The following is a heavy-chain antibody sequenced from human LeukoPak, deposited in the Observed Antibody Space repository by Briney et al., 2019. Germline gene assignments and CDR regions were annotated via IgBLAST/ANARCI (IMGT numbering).Heavy chain of an antibody. CDR2: IYHSGST. J-gene: IGHJ4*02. CDR1: GDSISTYY. V-gene: IGHV4-59*01. D-gene: IGHD6-6*01. Sequence: SETLSLTCTVSGDSISTYYWNWIRQPPGKGLEWIGYIYHSGSTNYNPSLKSRVTISVDTSKNQFSLKLSSVTAADTAVYYCARAFSSSSFYFNYWGQGTLVTVSS. CDR3: ARAFSSSSFYFNY.